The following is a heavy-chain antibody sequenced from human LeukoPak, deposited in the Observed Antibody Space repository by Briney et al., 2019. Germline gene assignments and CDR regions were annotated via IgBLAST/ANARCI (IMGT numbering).Heavy chain of an antibody. D-gene: IGHD2-8*02. V-gene: IGHV3-23*01. CDR3: AKSSLGDTGAYQYYFDY. J-gene: IGHJ4*02. CDR2: ISDSGDST. Sequence: GGSLRLSCSASGFTFSSYAMSWVRQAPGKGLEWVSAISDSGDSTYYADSVKGRLPISRDNSKNTLYLQMNSPRAEDTAVYYCAKSSLGDTGAYQYYFDYWGQGTLVTVSS. CDR1: GFTFSSYA.